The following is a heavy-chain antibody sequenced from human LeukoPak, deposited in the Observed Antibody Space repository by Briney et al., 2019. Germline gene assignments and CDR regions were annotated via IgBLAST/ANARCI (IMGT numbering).Heavy chain of an antibody. J-gene: IGHJ3*02. V-gene: IGHV3-23*01. D-gene: IGHD2-21*01. CDR3: AKIRSSVIYDAFDI. Sequence: GGSLRLSCAASGLTFSNYAMTWVRQAPGKGLEWVSTISGGGGNTYSADSVKGRFTISRDTSKNTLYLEMNSLRGEDTAVYYCAKIRSSVIYDAFDIWGQGTMVTVSS. CDR2: ISGGGGNT. CDR1: GLTFSNYA.